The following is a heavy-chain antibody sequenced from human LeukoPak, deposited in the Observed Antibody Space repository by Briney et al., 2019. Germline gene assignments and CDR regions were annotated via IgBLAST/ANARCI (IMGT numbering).Heavy chain of an antibody. CDR3: ARPSAATEYYYYYYMDV. CDR2: IIPIFGTA. CDR1: GGTFSSYA. Sequence: GASVKVSCKASGGTFSSYAISWVRQAPGQGLEWMGGIIPIFGTANYAQKFQGRVTITADKSTSTAYMELSSLRSEDTAVYYCARPSAATEYYYYYYMDVWGKGTTVTVSS. J-gene: IGHJ6*03. D-gene: IGHD2-15*01. V-gene: IGHV1-69*06.